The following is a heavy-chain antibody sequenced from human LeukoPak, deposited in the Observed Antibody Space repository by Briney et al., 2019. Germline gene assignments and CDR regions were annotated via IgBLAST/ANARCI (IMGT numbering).Heavy chain of an antibody. D-gene: IGHD6-19*01. CDR3: AKKLAGSRFTLPDY. CDR2: TSSDGSRI. CDR1: GISFSTYA. Sequence: GGSLRLSCAASGISFSTYAMSWVRQAPGKGLEWVAVTSSDGSRINYADSVKGRFTISRDNSKNTLYLQMNSLRPEDTAVYYCAKKLAGSRFTLPDYWGQGTLLTVSS. V-gene: IGHV3-30*18. J-gene: IGHJ4*02.